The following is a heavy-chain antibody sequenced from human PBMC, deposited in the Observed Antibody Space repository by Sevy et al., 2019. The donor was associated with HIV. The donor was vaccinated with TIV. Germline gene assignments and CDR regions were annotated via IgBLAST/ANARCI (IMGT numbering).Heavy chain of an antibody. J-gene: IGHJ6*02. CDR1: GYTFTSYD. V-gene: IGHV1-8*01. D-gene: IGHD3-16*01. CDR2: MNPNSGNT. CDR3: ARPGGPLNSYYYYGMDV. Sequence: ASVKVSCKASGYTFTSYDINWVRQATGQGLEWMGWMNPNSGNTGYAQKFQGRVTMTRNTSISTAYMELSSLRSEDTAVYYCARPGGPLNSYYYYGMDVWGQGTTVTVSS.